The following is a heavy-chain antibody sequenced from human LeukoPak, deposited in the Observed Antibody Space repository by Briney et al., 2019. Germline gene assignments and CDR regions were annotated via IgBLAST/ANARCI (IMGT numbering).Heavy chain of an antibody. CDR1: GGSFSGYY. CDR2: INHSGST. D-gene: IGHD3-10*01. Sequence: SETLSLTCAVYGGSFSGYYWSWIRQPPGKGLEWIGEINHSGSTNYNPSLKSRVTISVDTSKNQFSLKLSSVTAADTAVYYCARRKPPNYYGSGKRNWFDPWGQGTLVTVSS. J-gene: IGHJ5*02. CDR3: ARRKPPNYYGSGKRNWFDP. V-gene: IGHV4-34*01.